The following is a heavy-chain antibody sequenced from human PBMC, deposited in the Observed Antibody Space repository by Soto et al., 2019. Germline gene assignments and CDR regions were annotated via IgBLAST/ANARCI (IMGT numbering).Heavy chain of an antibody. CDR2: IIPIFGTA. CDR1: GGTFSSYA. D-gene: IGHD3-10*01. Sequence: SVKVSCKASGGTFSSYAISWVRQAPGQGLEWMGGIIPIFGTANYAQKFQGRVTITADESTSTAYMELSSLRSEDTAVYYCASSYYHGSGSPYGMDVWGQGTKVTVSS. CDR3: ASSYYHGSGSPYGMDV. J-gene: IGHJ6*02. V-gene: IGHV1-69*13.